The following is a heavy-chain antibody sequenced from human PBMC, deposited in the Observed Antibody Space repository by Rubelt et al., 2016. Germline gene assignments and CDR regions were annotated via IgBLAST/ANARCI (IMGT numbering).Heavy chain of an antibody. J-gene: IGHJ5*02. CDR2: VHYSGTT. Sequence: QVQLQESGPGLVKPSETLSLICTVSGGSISSNYWSWIRQPPGKGLDWIGYVHYSGTTNYNPSLKSRVTMSVDMSRNHFSLRLTSVTWADTAVYYCARGRWDNWFDPWGQGTLVTVSS. D-gene: IGHD4-23*01. CDR3: ARGRWDNWFDP. V-gene: IGHV4-59*01. CDR1: GGSISSNY.